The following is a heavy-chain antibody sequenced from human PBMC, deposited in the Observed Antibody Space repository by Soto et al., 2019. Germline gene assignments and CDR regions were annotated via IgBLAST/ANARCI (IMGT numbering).Heavy chain of an antibody. Sequence: GGSLRLSCAASGFTFDDYTMHWVRLAPGKGLEWVSLISWDGGSTYYADSVKGRFTISRDNSKNSLYLQMNSLRTEDTALYYCANDYYDSSGYYFGVNWGQGTLVTVSS. J-gene: IGHJ4*02. CDR1: GFTFDDYT. CDR2: ISWDGGST. CDR3: ANDYYDSSGYYFGVN. V-gene: IGHV3-43*01. D-gene: IGHD3-22*01.